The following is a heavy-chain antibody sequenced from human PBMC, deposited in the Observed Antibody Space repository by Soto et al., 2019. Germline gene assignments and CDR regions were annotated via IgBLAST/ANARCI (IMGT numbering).Heavy chain of an antibody. Sequence: QVQLQQWGAGLLKPSETLSLTCAGYGGSFSGYYWNWIRQPPGKGLEWMGEINHSGSTNYNPSLKSRVTLSVDTSKNQCSLKLSSVTAADTDVYYCARGWGRIFDYWGQGTLVTVSS. D-gene: IGHD7-27*01. V-gene: IGHV4-34*01. CDR2: INHSGST. CDR1: GGSFSGYY. J-gene: IGHJ4*02. CDR3: ARGWGRIFDY.